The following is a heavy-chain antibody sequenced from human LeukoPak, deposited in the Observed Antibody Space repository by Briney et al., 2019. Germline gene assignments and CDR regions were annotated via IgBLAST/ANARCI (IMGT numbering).Heavy chain of an antibody. CDR1: GYTFTSYY. Sequence: ASVKVSCKASGYTFTSYYMHWVRQAPGQGLEWMGLINPSGGTTSYAQKFQGRVTMTRDTSTSTVYMELSSLRSEDTAVYYCARDCSSTSCYMHWFDPWGQGTLVTVSS. J-gene: IGHJ5*02. D-gene: IGHD2-2*02. CDR3: ARDCSSTSCYMHWFDP. CDR2: INPSGGTT. V-gene: IGHV1-46*01.